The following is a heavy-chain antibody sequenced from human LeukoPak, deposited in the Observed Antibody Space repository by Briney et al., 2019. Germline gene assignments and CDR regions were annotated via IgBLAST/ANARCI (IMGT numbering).Heavy chain of an antibody. CDR2: ISYDGSNS. CDR3: ARAGGSSWFNYFDY. D-gene: IGHD6-13*01. J-gene: IGHJ4*02. Sequence: GGSLRLSCAASGFTFSGHAMVWVCQGPGKGLEWVSFISYDGSNSVHADSVMGRFTISRDNSKNTVDLQINSLRAEETAVYYCARAGGSSWFNYFDYWGQGTLVTVSS. V-gene: IGHV3-30*03. CDR1: GFTFSGHA.